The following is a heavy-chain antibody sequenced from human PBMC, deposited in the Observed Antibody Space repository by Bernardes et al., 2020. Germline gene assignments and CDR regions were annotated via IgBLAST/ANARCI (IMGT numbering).Heavy chain of an antibody. J-gene: IGHJ4*02. CDR3: TRGGQIGATVTTADY. Sequence: GGSLRLSCRASGFTFGDYAMSWFRQAPGKGLQWVGFIRSEVYGGPTEYAASVKGRFIISRDDSKSIAYLHMNSLKTEDTAVYYCTRGGQIGATVTTADYWGRGILVTVSS. D-gene: IGHD4-17*01. CDR1: GFTFGDYA. CDR2: IRSEVYGGPT. V-gene: IGHV3-49*03.